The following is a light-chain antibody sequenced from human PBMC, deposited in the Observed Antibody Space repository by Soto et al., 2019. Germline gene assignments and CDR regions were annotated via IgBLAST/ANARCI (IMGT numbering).Light chain of an antibody. CDR1: QSLGRY. CDR3: QQYNNWPFS. CDR2: DAS. Sequence: DIVLTHSPDTLSLSPLEIATLSFRASQSLGRYLAWYQQKPGQAPRLLIYDASHRATGIPVRFIGSGSESDFTLTISGLQSEDSAVYFCQQYNNWPFSFGQGTRLEI. J-gene: IGKJ5*01. V-gene: IGKV3-11*01.